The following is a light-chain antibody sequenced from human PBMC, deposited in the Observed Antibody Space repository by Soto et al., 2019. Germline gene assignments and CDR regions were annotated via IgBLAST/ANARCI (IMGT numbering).Light chain of an antibody. J-gene: IGLJ3*02. Sequence: QSALTQPASVSGSPGQSITISCTGTSSDVGGYNYVSWYQQHPGKAPKLMIYDVSNRPSGVSNRFSGSKSGNTASLTISGRQADDEADDYCSSYTSSSTIGVFGGGTKVTVL. CDR2: DVS. V-gene: IGLV2-14*01. CDR3: SSYTSSSTIGV. CDR1: SSDVGGYNY.